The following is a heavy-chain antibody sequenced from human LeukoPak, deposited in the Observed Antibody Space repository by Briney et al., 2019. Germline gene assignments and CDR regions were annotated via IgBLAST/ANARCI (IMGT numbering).Heavy chain of an antibody. J-gene: IGHJ5*02. CDR1: GGSFSGYY. V-gene: IGHV4-34*01. D-gene: IGHD2-2*01. Sequence: PSETLSLTCAVYGGSFSGYYWSWIRQPPGKGLEWIGEINHSGSTNYNPSLKSRVTISVDTSKNQFSLKLSSVTAADTAVYYRARAKEYCSSTSCSQNWFDPWGQGTLVTVSS. CDR2: INHSGST. CDR3: ARAKEYCSSTSCSQNWFDP.